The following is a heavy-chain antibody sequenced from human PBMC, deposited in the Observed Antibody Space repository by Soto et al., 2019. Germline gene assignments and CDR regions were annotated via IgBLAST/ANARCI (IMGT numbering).Heavy chain of an antibody. V-gene: IGHV3-23*01. CDR2: IGGSGEST. CDR3: AKDPQYDFWSGYYNFAMDV. D-gene: IGHD3-3*01. CDR1: GSTFSSYW. J-gene: IGHJ6*02. Sequence: LRLSCAASGSTFSSYWMSWVRQAPGKGLEWVSGIGGSGESTYYPDSVKGRFTISRDNSKNTLYLEMNSLRVEDTAVYYCAKDPQYDFWSGYYNFAMDVWGQGTTVTVSS.